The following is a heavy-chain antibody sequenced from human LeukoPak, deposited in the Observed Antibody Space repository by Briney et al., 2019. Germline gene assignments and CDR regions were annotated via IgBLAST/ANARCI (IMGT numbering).Heavy chain of an antibody. D-gene: IGHD3-3*01. Sequence: PGGSLRLSCAASGFTFSSYSMNWVRQAPGKGLEWVSSISSSSSHIYYADSVKGRFTISRDNAKNSLYLQMNSLRAEDTAVYYCARDQSGYYFVGSSPYFDYWGQGTLVTVSS. J-gene: IGHJ4*02. CDR1: GFTFSSYS. CDR3: ARDQSGYYFVGSSPYFDY. V-gene: IGHV3-21*01. CDR2: ISSSSSHI.